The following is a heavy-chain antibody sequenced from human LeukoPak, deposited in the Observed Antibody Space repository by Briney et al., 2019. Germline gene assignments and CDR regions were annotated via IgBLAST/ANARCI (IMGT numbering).Heavy chain of an antibody. J-gene: IGHJ4*02. D-gene: IGHD6-19*01. Sequence: ASVKVSCKASGYTFTGYYMHWVRQAPGQGLEWMGWINPNSGGTNYAQKFQGRVTMTRDTSISTAYMELSRLRSDDTAVYYCAKYTPGSPIAVAGIGMDYWGQGTLVTVSS. CDR3: AKYTPGSPIAVAGIGMDY. CDR1: GYTFTGYY. CDR2: INPNSGGT. V-gene: IGHV1-2*02.